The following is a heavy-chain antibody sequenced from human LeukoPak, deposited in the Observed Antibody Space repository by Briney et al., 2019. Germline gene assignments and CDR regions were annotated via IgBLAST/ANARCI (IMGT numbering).Heavy chain of an antibody. V-gene: IGHV1-18*01. J-gene: IGHJ4*02. CDR2: ISSYNCNT. Sequence: ASVKVSCKASGYTFTSYVVSGVRQAPGQGLDWMGWISSYNCNTNYAQKLQGRVTITTDTSRNAAYMELRSLRSDDTAVYYCARHTLYGSGSYYVYYFDSWGQGTLVTVSS. CDR3: ARHTLYGSGSYYVYYFDS. D-gene: IGHD3-10*01. CDR1: GYTFTSYV.